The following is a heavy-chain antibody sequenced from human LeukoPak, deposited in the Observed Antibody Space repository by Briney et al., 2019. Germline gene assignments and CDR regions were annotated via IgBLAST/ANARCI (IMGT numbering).Heavy chain of an antibody. Sequence: PSDTLSLTCAVSGYSISSSNCWGWIRQPPGKGLEWIGYIYYSGSTYYNPSLKSRVTMSGDTSKNQFSLKLSSVTAVDTAVYYCARKKWSMNDAFDIWGQRTMVTVSS. V-gene: IGHV4-28*01. J-gene: IGHJ3*02. D-gene: IGHD2-15*01. CDR3: ARKKWSMNDAFDI. CDR1: GYSISSSNC. CDR2: IYYSGST.